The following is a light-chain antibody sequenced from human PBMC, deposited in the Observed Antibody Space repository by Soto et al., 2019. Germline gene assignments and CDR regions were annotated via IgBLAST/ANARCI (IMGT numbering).Light chain of an antibody. J-gene: IGKJ1*01. CDR2: DAS. Sequence: EIVLTQSPATLSLSPGERATLSCRASQSVSSYLAWYQQKPGQAPRLLIYDASSRATGIPARFSGRGSGTDFTLTISSLEPEDFVVYYCQQRSNWPRTFGQGTKVEIK. CDR3: QQRSNWPRT. CDR1: QSVSSY. V-gene: IGKV3-11*01.